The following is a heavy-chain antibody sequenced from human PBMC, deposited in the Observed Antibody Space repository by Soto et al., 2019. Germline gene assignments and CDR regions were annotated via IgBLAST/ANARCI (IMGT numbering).Heavy chain of an antibody. CDR1: GYTFTSYY. Sequence: QVQLVQSGAEVKKPGASVKVSCKASGYTFTSYYMHWVRQAPGQGLEWMGIINPSGGSTSYAQKFRGRVTMTRDTSTSTVYMELSSLRSEDTAVYYCARDSSSRNWFDPWGQGTLVTVSS. V-gene: IGHV1-46*01. J-gene: IGHJ5*02. CDR3: ARDSSSRNWFDP. CDR2: INPSGGST. D-gene: IGHD6-6*01.